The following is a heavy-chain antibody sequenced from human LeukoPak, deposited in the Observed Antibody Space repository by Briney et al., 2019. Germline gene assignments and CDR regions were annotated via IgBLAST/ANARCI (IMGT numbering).Heavy chain of an antibody. CDR1: GFTFSHAW. CDR3: TVDTNTDSQYY. CDR2: IKSKTDGGTT. Sequence: GGSLRLSCAGSGFTFSHAWMSWVRQGPGKGLEWVGRIKSKTDGGTTDYAAPVKGRFTISRDDSENTLYLQMNSLKTVDTAVYYCTVDTNTDSQYYWGQGTLVTVSS. D-gene: IGHD2-8*01. V-gene: IGHV3-15*01. J-gene: IGHJ4*02.